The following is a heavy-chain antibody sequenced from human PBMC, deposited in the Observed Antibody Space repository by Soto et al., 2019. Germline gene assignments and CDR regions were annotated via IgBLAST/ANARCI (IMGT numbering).Heavy chain of an antibody. V-gene: IGHV3-9*01. Sequence: EVRLVESGGGLVHPVRSLRLSCASSGFTFEDYAMHWVRQAPVKGLEWVSGISWNSARIGYADSVKGRFTISRDNAKNSLFLQMNSHRSEDTALYYCAKGYNWYDYWTWFDPWGQGTLVTVYS. CDR2: ISWNSARI. D-gene: IGHD1-1*01. CDR1: GFTFEDYA. CDR3: AKGYNWYDYWTWFDP. J-gene: IGHJ5*02.